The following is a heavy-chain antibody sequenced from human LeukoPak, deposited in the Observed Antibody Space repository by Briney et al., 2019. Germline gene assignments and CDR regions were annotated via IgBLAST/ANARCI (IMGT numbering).Heavy chain of an antibody. CDR3: AREAYCGGDCYSGSSY. J-gene: IGHJ4*02. V-gene: IGHV5-10-1*01. CDR2: IDPSDSYT. Sequence: GESLKISCKGSGYSFTSYWISWVRQMPGKGLEWMGRIDPSDSYTNYNPSLKSRVTISVDTSKNQFSLKLSSVTAADTAVYYCAREAYCGGDCYSGSSYWGQGTLVTVSS. D-gene: IGHD2-21*02. CDR1: GYSFTSYW.